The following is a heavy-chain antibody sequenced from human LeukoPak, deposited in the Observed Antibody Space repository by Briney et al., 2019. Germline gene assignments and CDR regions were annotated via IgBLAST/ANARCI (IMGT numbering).Heavy chain of an antibody. CDR2: ISSSSSYI. D-gene: IGHD3-22*01. V-gene: IGHV3-21*01. CDR1: GFTFSSYS. J-gene: IGHJ4*02. CDR3: AKDSSDSSGYLSSYYFDY. Sequence: GGSLRLSCAASGFTFSSYSMNWVRQAPGKGLEGVSSISSSSSYIYYADSVKGRFTISRDNSQNTLYLQMNSLRAEDTAVYYCAKDSSDSSGYLSSYYFDYWGQGTLVTVFS.